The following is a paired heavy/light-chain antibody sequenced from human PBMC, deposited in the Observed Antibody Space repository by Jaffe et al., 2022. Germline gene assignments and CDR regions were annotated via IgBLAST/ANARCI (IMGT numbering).Light chain of an antibody. CDR2: KND. J-gene: IGLJ1*01. Sequence: QSVLTQPPSASGTPGQRVTISCSGSSSNIGSNYVFWYQQLPGTAPKLLIYKNDQRPSGVPDRFSGSKSGTSASLAISGLRSEDEADYYCASWDDSLSGYVFGTGTKVTVL. CDR3: ASWDDSLSGYV. CDR1: SSNIGSNY. V-gene: IGLV1-47*01.
Heavy chain of an antibody. J-gene: IGHJ4*02. Sequence: EVQLVESGGGLVKPGGSLRLSCAASGFTFSTYPMHWVRQAPGQGLEWVASISSTSTYIYYAASVRGRFTVSRDNAKNSLYLQMNSLRAEDTAMYYCAQGYCSADNCKLFDSWGQGILVTVSS. CDR2: ISSTSTYI. D-gene: IGHD2-15*01. CDR1: GFTFSTYP. V-gene: IGHV3-21*01. CDR3: AQGYCSADNCKLFDS.